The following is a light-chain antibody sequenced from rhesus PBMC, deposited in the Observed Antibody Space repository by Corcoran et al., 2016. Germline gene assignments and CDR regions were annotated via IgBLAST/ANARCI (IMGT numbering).Light chain of an antibody. CDR3: QHGYGTPYS. CDR2: MAS. CDR1: ENVNNY. Sequence: DIQMTQSPSSLSASVGDRVTITCRASENVNNYLIWYQQKPGKAPKLLIYMASTLQSGDPSRFIGSGSGTDYTFTISGLQPEGVATYCWQHGYGTPYSFGQGTKVEIK. J-gene: IGKJ2*01. V-gene: IGKV1-74*01.